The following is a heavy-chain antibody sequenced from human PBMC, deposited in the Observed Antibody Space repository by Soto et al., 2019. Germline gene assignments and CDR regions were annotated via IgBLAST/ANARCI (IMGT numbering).Heavy chain of an antibody. J-gene: IGHJ6*02. D-gene: IGHD6-6*01. CDR1: GYSFTSYW. CDR3: ARVAARPDLYYYYGMDV. CDR2: IYPGDSDT. Sequence: GESLKISCKGSGYSFTSYWIGWVRQMPGKGLEWMGIIYPGDSDTRYSPSFQGQVTISADKSISTAYLQWSSLKASDTAMYYCARVAARPDLYYYYGMDVCGQRTTVTVSS. V-gene: IGHV5-51*01.